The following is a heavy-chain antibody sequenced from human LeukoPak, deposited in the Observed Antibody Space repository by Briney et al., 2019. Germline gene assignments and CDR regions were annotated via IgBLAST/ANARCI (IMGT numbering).Heavy chain of an antibody. V-gene: IGHV3-43*02. J-gene: IGHJ4*02. D-gene: IGHD3-10*01. CDR2: ISVDVGST. CDR1: GFTFAGST. CDR3: AKGSSDYYGSGSYYPFDY. Sequence: GGSLRLSCAASGFTFAGSTMHWVRHAPGKGLEWVSLISVDVGSTYYAHSVKGRFTISRDNSTNSLYMHMSRLRTEHTALCHCAKGSSDYYGSGSYYPFDYWGQGTLVTVSS.